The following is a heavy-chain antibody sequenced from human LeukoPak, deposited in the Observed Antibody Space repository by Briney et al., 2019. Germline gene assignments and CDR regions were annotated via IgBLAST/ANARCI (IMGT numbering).Heavy chain of an antibody. Sequence: ASVKVSCKASGYTFTSYDIHWVRQATGQGLEWMGWMNPNSGGTGYPQKFQGRVTMTRDTSITTAHMELSSLTSEDTAVYYCARGIGGSSYTYWGQGTLVTVSS. V-gene: IGHV1-8*01. J-gene: IGHJ4*02. CDR3: ARGIGGSSYTY. CDR1: GYTFTSYD. CDR2: MNPNSGGT. D-gene: IGHD1-26*01.